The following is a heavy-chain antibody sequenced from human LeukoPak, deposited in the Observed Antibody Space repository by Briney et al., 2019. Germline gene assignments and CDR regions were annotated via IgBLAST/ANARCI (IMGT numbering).Heavy chain of an antibody. CDR1: GFTFSSYS. D-gene: IGHD6-19*01. CDR3: ARGYSSGRSAVDY. CDR2: ISSSSSTI. V-gene: IGHV3-48*04. Sequence: PGGSLRLSCAASGFTFSSYSMNWVRQAPGKGLEWVSYISSSSSTIYYADSVKGRFTISRDNAQNSLYLQMNSLRAEDTAVYYCARGYSSGRSAVDYWGQGTLVPVSS. J-gene: IGHJ4*02.